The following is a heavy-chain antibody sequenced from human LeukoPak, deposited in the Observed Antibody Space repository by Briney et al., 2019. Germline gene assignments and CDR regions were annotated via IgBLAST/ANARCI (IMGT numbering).Heavy chain of an antibody. Sequence: PGGSLRLSCAASGFTLSTYAMNWVRQAPGKGLEWVSSISSSSSYIYYADSVKGRFTISRDDAKKSLYLQMNSLRVEDTAVYYCARDRSWGTAQSHPAYDSRSWRHTGALDYWGQGTLVTVSS. CDR2: ISSSSSYI. D-gene: IGHD6-13*01. CDR3: ARDRSWGTAQSHPAYDSRSWRHTGALDY. V-gene: IGHV3-21*01. J-gene: IGHJ4*02. CDR1: GFTLSTYA.